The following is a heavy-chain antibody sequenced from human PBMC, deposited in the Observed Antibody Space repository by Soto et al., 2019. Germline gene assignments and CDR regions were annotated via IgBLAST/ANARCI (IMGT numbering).Heavy chain of an antibody. D-gene: IGHD2-2*01. CDR2: IYYSGST. CDR1: GGSISSGGYY. V-gene: IGHV4-31*03. J-gene: IGHJ4*02. CDR3: ARGGARLVPAAIPSFDY. Sequence: SETLSLTCTVSGGSISSGGYYWSWIRQHPGKGLEWIGYIYYSGSTYYNPSLKSRVTISVDTSKNQFSLKLSSVTAADTAVYYCARGGARLVPAAIPSFDYWGQGTLVTVSS.